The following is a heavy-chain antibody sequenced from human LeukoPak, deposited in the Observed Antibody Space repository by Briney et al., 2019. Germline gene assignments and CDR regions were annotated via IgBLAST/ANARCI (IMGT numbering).Heavy chain of an antibody. D-gene: IGHD5-18*01. CDR1: GFTFSSYG. CDR3: AKDRSHVDTAMVTGY. Sequence: SGGSLRLSCAASGFTFSSYGMHWVRQAPGKGLEWVAVISYDGSNKYYADSVKGRFTISRDNSKNTLYLQMNSLRAEDTAVYYCAKDRSHVDTAMVTGYWGQGTLVTVSS. V-gene: IGHV3-30*18. CDR2: ISYDGSNK. J-gene: IGHJ4*02.